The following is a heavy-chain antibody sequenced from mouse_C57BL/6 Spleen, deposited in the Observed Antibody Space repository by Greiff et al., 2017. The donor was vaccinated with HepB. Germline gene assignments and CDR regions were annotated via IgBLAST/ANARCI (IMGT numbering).Heavy chain of an antibody. CDR1: GYTFTSYW. CDR3: ARAEYYAMDY. J-gene: IGHJ4*01. Sequence: VKLQQPGAELVMPGASVKLSCKASGYTFTSYWMHWVKQRPGQGLEWIGEIDPSDSYTNYNQKFKGKSTLTVDKSSSTAYMQLSSLTSEDSAVYYCARAEYYAMDYWGQGTSVTVSS. CDR2: IDPSDSYT. V-gene: IGHV1-69*01.